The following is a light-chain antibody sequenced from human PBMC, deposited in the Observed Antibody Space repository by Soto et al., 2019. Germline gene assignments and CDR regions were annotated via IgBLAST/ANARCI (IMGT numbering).Light chain of an antibody. CDR3: QQYYTIPPT. CDR1: QTVLYSSINSNC. J-gene: IGKJ1*01. V-gene: IGKV4-1*01. Sequence: DIVMTQSPDSLAVSLGERATINCKSSQTVLYSSINSNCLAWYQQKPGQPPKLLIYWASMRESGVPDRFSGSGSGTDFTLTISSLQAEDVAIYYCQQYYTIPPTFGQGTKVDIK. CDR2: WAS.